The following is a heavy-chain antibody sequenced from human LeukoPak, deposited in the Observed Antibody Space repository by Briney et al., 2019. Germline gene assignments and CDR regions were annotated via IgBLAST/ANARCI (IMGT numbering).Heavy chain of an antibody. CDR2: INHSGST. CDR3: ALSVAATTNWFDP. V-gene: IGHV4-34*01. CDR1: GGSFSGYY. J-gene: IGHJ5*02. Sequence: PSETLSLTCAVHGGSFSGYYWSWIRQPPGKGLEWIGEINHSGSTNYNPSLKSRVTISVDTSKNQFSLKLSSVTAADTAVYYCALSVAATTNWFDPWGQGTLVTVSS. D-gene: IGHD5-12*01.